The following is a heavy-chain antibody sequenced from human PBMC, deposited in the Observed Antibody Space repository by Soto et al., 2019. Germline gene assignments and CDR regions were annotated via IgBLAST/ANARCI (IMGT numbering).Heavy chain of an antibody. CDR2: ISTTGNT. Sequence: SETLSLTCTVSGAAITSFSWSWIRQSAGKRLEWIGRISTTGNTHYNPSLESRVSLSLDTSMNQFSLTVTSVTAADTAVYYCARESGENWTYEAHWGQGTLVTVSS. CDR3: ARESGENWTYEAH. V-gene: IGHV4-4*07. J-gene: IGHJ4*02. D-gene: IGHD1-7*01. CDR1: GAAITSFS.